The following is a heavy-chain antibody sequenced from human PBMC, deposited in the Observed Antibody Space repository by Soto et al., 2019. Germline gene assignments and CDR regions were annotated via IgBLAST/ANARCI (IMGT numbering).Heavy chain of an antibody. CDR2: VNGGDGHT. Sequence: QVQLVQSGTEVREPGASVKVSCKASGYTFAMHIMHWVRQAPGQGLEWVGWVNGGDGHTQYSQKFQDRVTITRDTSATTFYMELSRLRSEDRAVYYCARDSGVRGPSGDLDYWGQGTLVTVSS. D-gene: IGHD3-10*02. CDR1: GYTFAMHI. V-gene: IGHV1-3*01. CDR3: ARDSGVRGPSGDLDY. J-gene: IGHJ4*02.